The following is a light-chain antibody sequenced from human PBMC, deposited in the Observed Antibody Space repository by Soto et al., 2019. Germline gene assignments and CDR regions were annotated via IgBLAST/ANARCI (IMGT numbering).Light chain of an antibody. CDR3: QKYNSARWT. J-gene: IGKJ1*01. CDR2: AAS. CDR1: QGIINY. V-gene: IGKV1-27*01. Sequence: DIQMTQSPSTLSASIGDIVTITFRASQGIINYLAWYQQKPGKVPKLLIYAASTLQSGVPSRFSGSGSGTDFTLTITSLQPEDVATYYCQKYNSARWTFGQGTKV.